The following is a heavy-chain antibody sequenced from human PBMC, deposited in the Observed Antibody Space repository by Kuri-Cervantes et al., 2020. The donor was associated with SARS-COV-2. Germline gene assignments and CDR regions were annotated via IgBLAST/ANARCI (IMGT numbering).Heavy chain of an antibody. Sequence: GGSLRLSCAASGFTFSSYWMSWVRQAPGKGLEWVAVISYDGSNKYYADSVKGRFTISRDNSKNTLYLQMNSLRAEDTAVYYCAKVFRPSDEGFDYWGQGTLVTVSS. CDR3: AKVFRPSDEGFDY. D-gene: IGHD1-26*01. J-gene: IGHJ4*02. CDR1: GFTFSSYW. CDR2: ISYDGSNK. V-gene: IGHV3-30*18.